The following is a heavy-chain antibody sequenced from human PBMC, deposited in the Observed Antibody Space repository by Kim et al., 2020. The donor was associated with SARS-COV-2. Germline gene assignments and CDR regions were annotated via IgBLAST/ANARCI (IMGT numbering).Heavy chain of an antibody. D-gene: IGHD3-22*01. Sequence: KGRFTISRDNSKNTLYLQMNSLRAEDTAVYYCAREGGEPYYYDSSGYLGYWGQGTLVTVSS. V-gene: IGHV3-30*07. J-gene: IGHJ4*02. CDR3: AREGGEPYYYDSSGYLGY.